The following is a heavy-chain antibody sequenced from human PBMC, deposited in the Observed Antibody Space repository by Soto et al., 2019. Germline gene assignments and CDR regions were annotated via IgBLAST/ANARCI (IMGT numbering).Heavy chain of an antibody. CDR3: ARGRANYYFDF. CDR1: GFTFSGYS. D-gene: IGHD1-1*01. J-gene: IGHJ4*02. CDR2: ISGGGVPV. Sequence: EVQLVQSGGDLVQPGGSLRLSCKASGFTFSGYSMDWVRQAPGNGLEWIAYISGGGVPVYYADSVKGRFTISRDNAKNSLYLQLNHLRDEATAISYCARGRANYYFDFWGQGALVTVSS. V-gene: IGHV3-48*02.